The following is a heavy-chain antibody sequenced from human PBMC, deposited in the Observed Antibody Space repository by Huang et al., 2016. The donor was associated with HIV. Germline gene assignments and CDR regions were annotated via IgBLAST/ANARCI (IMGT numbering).Heavy chain of an antibody. D-gene: IGHD2-15*01. J-gene: IGHJ5*02. Sequence: QVQLVESGGGVVQPGTSLRLSCAASGFIFSNFGMHWVRQAPGKGLEWVAVISYDGRSDRYSDSVKGRFTISRDNDKNTLSLEMNRLRHDDTAVYYCAKESRWLSDFDQWGQGTLVTVSS. CDR1: GFIFSNFG. CDR3: AKESRWLSDFDQ. V-gene: IGHV3-30*18. CDR2: ISYDGRSD.